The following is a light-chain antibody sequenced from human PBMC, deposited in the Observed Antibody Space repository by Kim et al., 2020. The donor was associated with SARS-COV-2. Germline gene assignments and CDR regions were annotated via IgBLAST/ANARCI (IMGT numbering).Light chain of an antibody. CDR3: LQHNSYPIT. Sequence: AAVGDRVTIPCRASQDIRNDLGWYQQNTGRAPKRLIYGESSLQSGVPSRFSGSGSGTEFTLTISSLQPEDFATYFFLQHNSYPITFGRGTRLEIK. CDR2: GES. J-gene: IGKJ5*01. V-gene: IGKV1-17*01. CDR1: QDIRND.